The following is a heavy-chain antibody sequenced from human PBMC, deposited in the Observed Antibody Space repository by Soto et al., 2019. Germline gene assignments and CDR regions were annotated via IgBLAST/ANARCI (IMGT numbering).Heavy chain of an antibody. J-gene: IGHJ3*02. CDR2: IYWNDDK. CDR1: GFSLATSGVG. CDR3: AHCHHYDILTVSRANAFDI. D-gene: IGHD3-9*01. Sequence: ASGPTLVNRTQTLTLNCTFSGFSLATSGVGVGWIRQPPGKALEWLALIYWNDDKRYSPSLRNRLTITKDTSKNQVVLTMTNVHPVDTATYLCAHCHHYDILTVSRANAFDIWGQGTMVTVSS. V-gene: IGHV2-5*01.